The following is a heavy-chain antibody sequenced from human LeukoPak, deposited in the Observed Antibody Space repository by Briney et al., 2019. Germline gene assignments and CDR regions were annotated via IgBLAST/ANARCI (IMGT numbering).Heavy chain of an antibody. V-gene: IGHV3-21*01. Sequence: GGSLRLSCAASGFTFSSYSMNWVRQAPGKGLEWVSSISSSSSYIYYADSAKGRFTISRDNAKNSLYLQMNSLRAEDTAVYYCARGDWNDAFDYWGQGTLVTVSS. CDR2: ISSSSSYI. CDR1: GFTFSSYS. CDR3: ARGDWNDAFDY. D-gene: IGHD1-1*01. J-gene: IGHJ4*02.